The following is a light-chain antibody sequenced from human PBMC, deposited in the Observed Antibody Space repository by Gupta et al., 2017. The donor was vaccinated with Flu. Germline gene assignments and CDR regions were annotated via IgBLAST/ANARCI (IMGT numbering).Light chain of an antibody. Sequence: DIQMTQSPSSLSASVGDRVTITCRASQSISSYLNWYQQKPGKAPKLLIYAASRLQSGVPSRFSGSGSGTDFTLTISRLQPEDFATYYCQQRYSTPLTFGHGTKVDIK. CDR2: AAS. CDR1: QSISSY. J-gene: IGKJ3*01. V-gene: IGKV1-39*01. CDR3: QQRYSTPLT.